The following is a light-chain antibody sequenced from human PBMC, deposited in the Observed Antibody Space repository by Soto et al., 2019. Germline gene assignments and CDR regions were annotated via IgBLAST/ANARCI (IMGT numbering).Light chain of an antibody. CDR3: TSYTTSSIVA. J-gene: IGLJ2*01. V-gene: IGLV2-14*01. Sequence: QLVLTQPASVSGSLGQSISISCTGTSRDVGGYNYVSWYQQHPGKAPKLMIYEVSNRPSGVSNRISGSKSGNTASLTISGLQAEDEADYHCTSYTTSSIVAFGGGTKLTVL. CDR1: SRDVGGYNY. CDR2: EVS.